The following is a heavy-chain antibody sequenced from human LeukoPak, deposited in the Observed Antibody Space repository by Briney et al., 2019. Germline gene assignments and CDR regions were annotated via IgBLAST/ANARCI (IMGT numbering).Heavy chain of an antibody. CDR2: INTDGTVA. D-gene: IGHD6-6*01. J-gene: IGHJ5*02. V-gene: IGHV3-74*01. CDR3: AKHLVVAARVYWFDP. CDR1: GFTFSKYW. Sequence: GGSLRLSCAASGFTFSKYWMLWVRQAPGKGLESVSRINTDGTVATYADSVKGRFTVSRDNADNTMSLQMNSVRDEDTAVYYCAKHLVVAARVYWFDPWGQGTLVTVSS.